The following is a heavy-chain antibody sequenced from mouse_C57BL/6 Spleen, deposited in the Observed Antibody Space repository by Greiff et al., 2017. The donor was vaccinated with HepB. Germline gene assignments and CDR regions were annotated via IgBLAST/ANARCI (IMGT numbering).Heavy chain of an antibody. V-gene: IGHV1-61*01. CDR2: IYPSDSET. J-gene: IGHJ1*03. CDR1: GYTFTSYW. CDR3: ARRNDEYDGNWYFEV. D-gene: IGHD2-4*01. Sequence: QVQLQQPGAELVRPGSSVKLSCKASGYTFTSYWMDWVKQRPGQGLEWIGNIYPSDSETHYNQKFKDKATLTVDNSSSTAYMQLSSLTSEDTAVYYCARRNDEYDGNWYFEVGGTGTTVTAAS.